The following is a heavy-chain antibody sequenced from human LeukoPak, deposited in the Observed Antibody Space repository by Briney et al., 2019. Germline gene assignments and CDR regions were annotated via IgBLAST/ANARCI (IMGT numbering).Heavy chain of an antibody. CDR3: ATYDYVWGRYRLAQSDY. Sequence: GGSLRLSCAASGFTFSGYSMNWVRQAPGKGLEWLSYINESGGSAYYADSVKGRLVISRDNSKNSLYLEINSLRAEDTAIYYCATYDYVWGRYRLAQSDYWGQGTLVTVSS. V-gene: IGHV3-21*04. J-gene: IGHJ4*02. CDR1: GFTFSGYS. CDR2: INESGGSA. D-gene: IGHD3-16*02.